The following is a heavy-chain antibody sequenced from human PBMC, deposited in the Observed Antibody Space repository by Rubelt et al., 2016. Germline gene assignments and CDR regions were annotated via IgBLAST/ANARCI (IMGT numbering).Heavy chain of an antibody. Sequence: QVQLQESGPGLVKPSQTLSLTCTVSGGSISSGGYYWSWIRQHPGKGLEWIGYIYYSGSTYYNPSLKGRVTISVDTSKNQFSLKLSSVTAADTAVYYCARVERGNSGQYYFDYWGQGTLVTVSS. CDR3: ARVERGNSGQYYFDY. V-gene: IGHV4-31*03. D-gene: IGHD4-23*01. CDR2: IYYSGST. CDR1: GGSISSGGYY. J-gene: IGHJ4*02.